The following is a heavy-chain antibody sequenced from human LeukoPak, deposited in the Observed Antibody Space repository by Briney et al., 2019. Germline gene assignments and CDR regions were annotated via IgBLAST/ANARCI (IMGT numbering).Heavy chain of an antibody. J-gene: IGHJ6*03. CDR3: ARSSFTDYCSSTSCYWDYYYYMDV. D-gene: IGHD2-2*01. CDR2: IYYSGST. CDR1: GGSISSYY. V-gene: IGHV4-59*01. Sequence: SETLSLTCTVSGGSISSYYWSWIRQPPGKGLEWIGYIYYSGSTNYNPSLKSRVTISVDTSKNQFSLKLSSVTAADTAVYYCARSSFTDYCSSTSCYWDYYYYMDVWGKGTTVTISS.